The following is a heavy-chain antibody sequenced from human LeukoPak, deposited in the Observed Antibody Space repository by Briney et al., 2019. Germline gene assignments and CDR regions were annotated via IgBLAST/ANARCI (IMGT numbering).Heavy chain of an antibody. V-gene: IGHV1-46*03. CDR2: INPSGGST. CDR1: GYTFTSYF. CDR3: ARDVDNWNDVGNYYFDY. Sequence: ASVKVSCKAFGYTFTSYFMHWVRQAPGQGLEWMGIINPSGGSTTYAQKFQGRVTMTRDTSTSTVYMELSSLRSEDTAVYYCARDVDNWNDVGNYYFDYWGQGTLVTVSP. J-gene: IGHJ4*02. D-gene: IGHD1-20*01.